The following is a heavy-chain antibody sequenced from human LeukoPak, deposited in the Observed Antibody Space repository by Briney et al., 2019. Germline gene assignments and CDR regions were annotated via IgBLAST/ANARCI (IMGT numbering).Heavy chain of an antibody. Sequence: GGSLRLSCAASGFTFSSYAMHWVRQVPGKGLEWVAVISYDGGNKYYADSVKGRFTISRDNSKNTLYLQMNSLRAEDTAVYYCARDKAVAGPYYYYYYGMDVWGQGTTVTVSS. J-gene: IGHJ6*02. D-gene: IGHD6-19*01. V-gene: IGHV3-30-3*01. CDR3: ARDKAVAGPYYYYYYGMDV. CDR1: GFTFSSYA. CDR2: ISYDGGNK.